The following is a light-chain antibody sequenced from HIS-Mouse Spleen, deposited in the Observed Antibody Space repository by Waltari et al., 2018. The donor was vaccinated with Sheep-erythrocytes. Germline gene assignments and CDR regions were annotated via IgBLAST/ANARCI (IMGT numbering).Light chain of an antibody. V-gene: IGLV2-14*01. CDR2: EVR. J-gene: IGLJ3*02. CDR1: SSDVGGYNY. CDR3: SSYTSSSTWV. Sequence: QSALTQPASVSGSPGQSITISCTGTSSDVGGYNYVSWYQQHPGKAPKLMIYEVRSGTWGVPNRFSGSQSGNTASLTISGLQAEDEADYYCSSYTSSSTWVFGGGTKLTVL.